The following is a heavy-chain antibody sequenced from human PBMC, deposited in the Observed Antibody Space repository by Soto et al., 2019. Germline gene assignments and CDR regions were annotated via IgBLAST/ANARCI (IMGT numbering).Heavy chain of an antibody. J-gene: IGHJ6*02. CDR1: GFTFSSNT. V-gene: IGHV3-21*01. CDR2: ITSSGSYV. Sequence: ETLSLSCGTSGFTFSSNTMNWVRQAPGKGLEWVASITSSGSYVYYADSVKGRFSASRDNAKNSLSLQMDSLRPDDTAIYFCVKDEGIEAMDVWGQGTTVTVSS. CDR3: VKDEGIEAMDV. D-gene: IGHD3-3*02.